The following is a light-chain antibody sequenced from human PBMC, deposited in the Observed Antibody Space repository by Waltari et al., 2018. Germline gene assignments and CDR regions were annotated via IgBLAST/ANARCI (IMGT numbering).Light chain of an antibody. CDR1: QSLVHRDGNNH. Sequence: DVVMTQSPLSLPVTLGQPASISCTSSQSLVHRDGNNHLVWFQQRPGQSPRRLIYKVSNRDSGVPDRFSGSGSGTDFTLKISRVEAEDVGVYYCMQGTHWPYTFGQGTKLDIK. V-gene: IGKV2-30*02. CDR3: MQGTHWPYT. CDR2: KVS. J-gene: IGKJ2*01.